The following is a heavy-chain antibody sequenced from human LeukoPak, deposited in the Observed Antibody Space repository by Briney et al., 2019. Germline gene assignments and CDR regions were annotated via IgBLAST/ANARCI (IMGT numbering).Heavy chain of an antibody. CDR1: GDSLSSYY. D-gene: IGHD3-22*01. V-gene: IGHV4-59*07. J-gene: IGHJ4*02. CDR3: AGGNFYDSRGHPYHFHY. CDR2: IYYTENT. Sequence: PSDTLSLTCTVSGDSLSSYYWSWIPQPPGKGLEWIGYIYYTENTNYNPSLKSRVTISVDTSKNQFSLNLTSVTAADTAVYYCAGGNFYDSRGHPYHFHYWGQGTLVTVPS.